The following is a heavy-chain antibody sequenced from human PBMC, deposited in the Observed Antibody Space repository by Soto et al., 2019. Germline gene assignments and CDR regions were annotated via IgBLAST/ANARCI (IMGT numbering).Heavy chain of an antibody. D-gene: IGHD6-13*01. CDR2: IKQDGSEK. Sequence: GGSLRLSCAASGFTFSSYWMSWVRQAPGKGLEWVANIKQDGSEKYYEDSVKGRFTISRDNAKNSLYLQMNSLRAEDTAVYYCASARPSSGYGYDAFDFWGQGTMVTVSS. CDR3: ASARPSSGYGYDAFDF. CDR1: GFTFSSYW. J-gene: IGHJ3*01. V-gene: IGHV3-7*03.